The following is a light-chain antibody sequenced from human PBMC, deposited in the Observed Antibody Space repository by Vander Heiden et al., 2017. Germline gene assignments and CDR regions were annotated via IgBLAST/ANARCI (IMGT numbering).Light chain of an antibody. J-gene: IGLJ3*02. CDR1: SLSSYH. V-gene: IGLV3-19*01. Sequence: SSELTQAPAVSVALGQTVRLTCKGDSLSSYHASWDQQKQGQAPVLVIYGKHNRPSGIQDRFSGSSSGNTASVTITGAQAEDEADYYCNSRDSSGNLIGVFGGGTKLTVL. CDR3: NSRDSSGNLIGV. CDR2: GKH.